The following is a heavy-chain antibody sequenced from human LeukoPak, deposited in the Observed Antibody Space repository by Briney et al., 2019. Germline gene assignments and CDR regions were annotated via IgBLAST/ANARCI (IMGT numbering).Heavy chain of an antibody. V-gene: IGHV3-30-3*01. CDR1: GFTFSSYA. CDR2: ISYDGSNK. CDR3: ASSSGWFSYYFDY. J-gene: IGHJ4*02. D-gene: IGHD6-19*01. Sequence: PGRSLRLSCAASGFTFSSYAMHWVRQAPGKGLEWVAVISYDGSNKYYADSVKGRFTISRDNSKNTLYLQMNSLRAEDTAVYYCASSSGWFSYYFDYWGQGTLVTVSS.